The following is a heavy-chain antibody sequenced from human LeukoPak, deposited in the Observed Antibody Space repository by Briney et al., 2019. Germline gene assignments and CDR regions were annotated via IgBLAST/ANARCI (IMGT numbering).Heavy chain of an antibody. J-gene: IGHJ4*02. V-gene: IGHV3-30*18. Sequence: PGGSLRLSCAASGFTFGSYGMHWVRQAPGKGLEWVAVISYDGSNKYYADSVKGRFTISRDNSKNTLYLQMNSLRAEDTAVYYCAKDLSSSWYEGGGFDYWGQGTLVTVSS. CDR2: ISYDGSNK. D-gene: IGHD6-13*01. CDR1: GFTFGSYG. CDR3: AKDLSSSWYEGGGFDY.